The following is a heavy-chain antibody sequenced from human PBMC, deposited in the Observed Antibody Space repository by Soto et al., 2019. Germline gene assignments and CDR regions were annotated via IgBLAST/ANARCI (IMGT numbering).Heavy chain of an antibody. CDR1: GGSINSGGYY. D-gene: IGHD3-10*01. CDR2: IYYSGNT. V-gene: IGHV4-31*03. CDR3: ARDLWFADINRGGYYYYGLDV. Sequence: PSETLSLTCTVSGGSINSGGYYWSWIRQHPGKGQEWIGYIYYSGNTYYNPSLKSRVSISVDTSKKQVSLKLKSVTAADTAVYFCARDLWFADINRGGYYYYGLDVWGQGTTVTV. J-gene: IGHJ6*02.